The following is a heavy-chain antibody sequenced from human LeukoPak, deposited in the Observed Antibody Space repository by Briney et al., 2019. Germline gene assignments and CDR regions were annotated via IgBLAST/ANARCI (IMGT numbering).Heavy chain of an antibody. D-gene: IGHD3-3*01. J-gene: IGHJ6*02. Sequence: PGGSLRLSCAASGFTFSSYGMHWVRQAPGKGLEWVAVIWYDGSNKYYADSVKGRFTISRDNSKNTLYLQMNSLRAEDTAVYYCASGHTDFWSGYSGMDVWGQGTTVTVSS. CDR3: ASGHTDFWSGYSGMDV. V-gene: IGHV3-33*01. CDR1: GFTFSSYG. CDR2: IWYDGSNK.